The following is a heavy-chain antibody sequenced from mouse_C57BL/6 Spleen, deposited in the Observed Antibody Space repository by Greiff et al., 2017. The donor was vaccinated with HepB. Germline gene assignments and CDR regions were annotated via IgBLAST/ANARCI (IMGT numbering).Heavy chain of an antibody. CDR2: IYPGDGDT. CDR1: GYAFSSSW. J-gene: IGHJ2*01. Sequence: QVQLKQSGPELVKPGASVKISCKASGYAFSSSWMNWVKQRPGKGLEWIGRIYPGDGDTNYNGKFKGKATLTADKSSSTAYMQLSRLTSEDSAVYFCARMLRDYWGQGTTLTVSS. CDR3: ARMLRDY. D-gene: IGHD1-1*01. V-gene: IGHV1-82*01.